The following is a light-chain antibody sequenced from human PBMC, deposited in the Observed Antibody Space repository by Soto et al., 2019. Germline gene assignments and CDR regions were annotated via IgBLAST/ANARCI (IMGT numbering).Light chain of an antibody. CDR1: SVHSTYA. CDR2: LNSDGSH. V-gene: IGLV4-69*01. J-gene: IGLJ3*02. CDR3: QTWGAGLWV. Sequence: QPVLTQSPSASASLGASVKLTCTLSSVHSTYAIAWHQQQPEKGPRFLMKLNSDGSHTKGDGIPDRFSGSSFGAERYLTISSLQSEDEADYYCQTWGAGLWVFGGGTKLTVL.